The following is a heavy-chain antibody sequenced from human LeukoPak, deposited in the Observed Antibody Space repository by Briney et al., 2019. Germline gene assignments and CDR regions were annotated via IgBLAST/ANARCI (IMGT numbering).Heavy chain of an antibody. D-gene: IGHD1-26*01. CDR2: ISWDGDST. J-gene: IGHJ4*02. V-gene: IGHV3-43*01. Sequence: GGSLRLSCAASGFTFDDYTMHWVRQAPGKGLEWVSLISWDGDSTYYADSVKGRFTISRDNSKNSLFLQMNSLRTEDTALYFCAKDIYAKGAVGAFDYWGQGTLVTVSS. CDR1: GFTFDDYT. CDR3: AKDIYAKGAVGAFDY.